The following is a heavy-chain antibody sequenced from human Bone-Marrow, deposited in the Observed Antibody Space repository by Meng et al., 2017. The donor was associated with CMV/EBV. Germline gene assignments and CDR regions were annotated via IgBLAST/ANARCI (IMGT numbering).Heavy chain of an antibody. CDR3: ARVLIVVVPVAKTQLAAAGTISYYYGMDV. D-gene: IGHD2-2*01. CDR1: GGSFSGYY. V-gene: IGHV4-34*01. Sequence: SETLSLTCAVYGGSFSGYYWSWIRQPPGKGLEWIGEINHSGSTNYNPSLKSRVTISVDTSKNQFSLKPSSVTAADTAVYYRARVLIVVVPVAKTQLAAAGTISYYYGMDVWGQGTTVTVSS. CDR2: INHSGST. J-gene: IGHJ6*02.